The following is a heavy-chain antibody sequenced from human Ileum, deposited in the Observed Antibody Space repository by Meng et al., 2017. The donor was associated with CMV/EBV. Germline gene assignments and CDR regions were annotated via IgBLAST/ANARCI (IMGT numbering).Heavy chain of an antibody. CDR2: ISTSSYI. D-gene: IGHD4-17*01. J-gene: IGHJ4*02. CDR3: ARDRYGDYDFDY. V-gene: IGHV3-21*01. CDR1: GFTFSTYS. Sequence: GGSLRLSCAASGFTFSTYSMNWVRQAPGKGLEWVSSISTSSYIYYADSVKGRFTISRDNAKNSLYLQMNSLRAEDTAVYYCARDRYGDYDFDYWGQGTLVTVSS.